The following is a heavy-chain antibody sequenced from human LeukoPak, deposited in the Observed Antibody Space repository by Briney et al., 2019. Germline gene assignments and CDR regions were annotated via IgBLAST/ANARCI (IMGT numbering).Heavy chain of an antibody. J-gene: IGHJ3*02. Sequence: SVTVSCTASGGTFSSYAISWVRQAPGQGLEWMGGIIPIFGTANYAQKFQGRVTITADESTSTAYMELSSLRSEDTAVYYCARDLLQAGNYYDSSAAFDIWGQGTMVTVSS. CDR1: GGTFSSYA. V-gene: IGHV1-69*13. D-gene: IGHD3-22*01. CDR3: ARDLLQAGNYYDSSAAFDI. CDR2: IIPIFGTA.